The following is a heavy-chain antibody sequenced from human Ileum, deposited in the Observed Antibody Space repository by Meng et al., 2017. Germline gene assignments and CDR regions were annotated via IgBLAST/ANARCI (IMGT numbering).Heavy chain of an antibody. D-gene: IGHD3-22*01. CDR2: INHSGSN. Sequence: QVNLQQWGGGLFKPSETLSLTCAVYGGSFSGYYWSWIRQPPGKGLEWIGEINHSGSNNYNPSLKSRVTISVDTSKNQFSLKLSSVTAADTAVYYCARGGHDSSGYYSFDYWGQGTLVTVSS. V-gene: IGHV4-34*01. J-gene: IGHJ4*02. CDR1: GGSFSGYY. CDR3: ARGGHDSSGYYSFDY.